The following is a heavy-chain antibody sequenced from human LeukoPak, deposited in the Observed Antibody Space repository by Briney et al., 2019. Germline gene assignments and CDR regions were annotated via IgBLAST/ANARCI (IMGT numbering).Heavy chain of an antibody. CDR1: GYTFNNNY. Sequence: GESLKISCKASGYTFNNNYIAWVRQMSGKGLEWMGIIYPGDSDTRYSPSFQGHVTISADESISTVYLQWSSVTATDSAMYYCVRGNQKYGDYVRDWGQGTLVTISS. V-gene: IGHV5-51*01. CDR2: IYPGDSDT. D-gene: IGHD4-17*01. CDR3: VRGNQKYGDYVRD. J-gene: IGHJ4*02.